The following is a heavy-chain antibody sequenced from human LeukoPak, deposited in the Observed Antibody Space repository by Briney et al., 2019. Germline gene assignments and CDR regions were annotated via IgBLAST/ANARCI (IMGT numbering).Heavy chain of an antibody. J-gene: IGHJ5*02. CDR3: ARGRIAAAAGNNWFDP. V-gene: IGHV1-18*01. CDR2: ISGYNGNT. Sequence: GASVKVSCKASGYTFTSYGISWVRQAPGQGLEWMGWISGYNGNTNYAQELQGRVTMTTDTSTSTAYMELRSLRSDDTAVYYCARGRIAAAAGNNWFDPWGQGTLVTVSS. CDR1: GYTFTSYG. D-gene: IGHD6-13*01.